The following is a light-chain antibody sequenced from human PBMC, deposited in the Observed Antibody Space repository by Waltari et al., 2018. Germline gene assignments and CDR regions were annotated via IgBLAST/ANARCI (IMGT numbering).Light chain of an antibody. V-gene: IGKV3-11*01. CDR3: QQRSNWPLT. CDR2: DAS. Sequence: EVVLTQSPVTLSLSPGERATLSCRASQSVSSFLAWYQQKPGQAPRLLIYDASNRATGIPARFSGSGSGTDFTLTISSLEPEDFGVYYCQQRSNWPLTFGGGTKVEIK. CDR1: QSVSSF. J-gene: IGKJ4*01.